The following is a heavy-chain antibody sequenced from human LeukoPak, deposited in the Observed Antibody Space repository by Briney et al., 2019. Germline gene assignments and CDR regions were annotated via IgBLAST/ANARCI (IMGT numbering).Heavy chain of an antibody. V-gene: IGHV3-11*04. D-gene: IGHD1-26*01. Sequence: GGSLRLSCAASGFTFSGYFMSWIRQAPGKGLEWISYISSSSSTIYYADSVKGRFTISRDNAKKSLYLQMNSLRAEDTAVYYCARDLIVGTTYFDYWGQGTLVTVSS. CDR3: ARDLIVGTTYFDY. CDR2: ISSSSSTI. CDR1: GFTFSGYF. J-gene: IGHJ4*02.